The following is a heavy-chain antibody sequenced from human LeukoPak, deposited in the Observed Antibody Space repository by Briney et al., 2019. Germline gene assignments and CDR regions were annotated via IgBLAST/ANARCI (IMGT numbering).Heavy chain of an antibody. Sequence: PGGSLRLSCAASGFTFSSYAMHWVRQAPGKGLEWVAVISYDGSNRYYADSVKGRFTISRDNSKNTLYLQMNSLRAEDTAVYYCARTGYVYYYYYMDVWGKGTTVTVSS. J-gene: IGHJ6*03. CDR3: ARTGYVYYYYYMDV. CDR1: GFTFSSYA. V-gene: IGHV3-30*04. D-gene: IGHD5-12*01. CDR2: ISYDGSNR.